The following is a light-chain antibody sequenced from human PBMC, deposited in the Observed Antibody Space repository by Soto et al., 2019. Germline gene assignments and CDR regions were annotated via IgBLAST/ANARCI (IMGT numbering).Light chain of an antibody. V-gene: IGKV3-20*01. Sequence: ETVMTQSPATLSVSPGERATLSCRASQSVSSSLAWYQQKTGQAPRLLISGASSRATGIPDRFSGSGSETDFTLTISRLEPEDFALYYCQQYGGSPITFGQGTRLEIK. J-gene: IGKJ5*01. CDR2: GAS. CDR1: QSVSSS. CDR3: QQYGGSPIT.